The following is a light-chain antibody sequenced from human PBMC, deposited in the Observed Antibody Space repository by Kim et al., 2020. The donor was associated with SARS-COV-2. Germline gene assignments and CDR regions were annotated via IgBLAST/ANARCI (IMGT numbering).Light chain of an antibody. CDR3: QQRSNWYS. Sequence: LSLSPGERATLSCRASQSVSSYLAWYQQKPGQAPRLLIYDASNRATGIPARFSGSGSGTDFTLTISSLEPEDFTVYYCQQRSNWYSFGQGTKLEI. CDR2: DAS. J-gene: IGKJ2*03. CDR1: QSVSSY. V-gene: IGKV3-11*01.